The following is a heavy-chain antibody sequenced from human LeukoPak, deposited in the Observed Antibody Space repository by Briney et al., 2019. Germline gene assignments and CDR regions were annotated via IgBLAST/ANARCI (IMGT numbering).Heavy chain of an antibody. CDR3: ARERYCSSTSCYPGYYYYGMDV. Sequence: SVKVSCKASGGTFSIYAISWVRQAPGQGLEWMGGIIPIFGTANYAQKFQGRVTITADKSTSTAYMELSSLRSEDTAVYYCARERYCSSTSCYPGYYYYGMDVWGKGTTVTVSS. D-gene: IGHD2-2*01. V-gene: IGHV1-69*06. CDR1: GGTFSIYA. CDR2: IIPIFGTA. J-gene: IGHJ6*04.